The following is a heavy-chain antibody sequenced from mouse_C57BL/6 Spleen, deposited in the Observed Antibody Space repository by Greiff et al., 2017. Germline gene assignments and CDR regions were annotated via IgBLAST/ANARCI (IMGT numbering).Heavy chain of an antibody. J-gene: IGHJ1*03. Sequence: VQLQQSGPELVKPGASVKISCKASGYAFSSSWMNWVKQRPGKGLEWIGRIYPGDGDTNYNGKFKGKATLTADKSSSTAYMQLSSLTSEDSAVYFCARDIRGYFDVWGTGTTVTVSS. CDR1: GYAFSSSW. CDR3: ARDIRGYFDV. V-gene: IGHV1-82*01. D-gene: IGHD1-1*01. CDR2: IYPGDGDT.